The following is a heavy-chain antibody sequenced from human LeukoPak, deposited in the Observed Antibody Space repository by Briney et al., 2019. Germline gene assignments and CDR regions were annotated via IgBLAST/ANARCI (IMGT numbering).Heavy chain of an antibody. CDR1: GFTFSSYG. V-gene: IGHV3-21*01. J-gene: IGHJ4*02. CDR3: ARDFVVEGY. Sequence: GGSLRLSCAASGFTFSSYGMNWVRQAPGKGLEWVSSISGNSNYRYYADSVRGRFTISRDNAKNSLYLQINSLRAEDTAVYYCARDFVVEGYWGQGTRVTVSS. CDR2: ISGNSNYR. D-gene: IGHD2-15*01.